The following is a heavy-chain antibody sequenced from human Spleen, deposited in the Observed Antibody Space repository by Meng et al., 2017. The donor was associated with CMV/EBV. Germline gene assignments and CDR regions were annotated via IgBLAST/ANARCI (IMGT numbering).Heavy chain of an antibody. CDR1: GFTFSSYA. V-gene: IGHV3-23*03. Sequence: GESLKISCAASGFTFSSYAMSWVRQAPGKGLEWVSVIYSGGSSTYYADSVKGRFTISRDNSKNTMYLQMNSLRPEDTAVYYYAKDHCSSISCQYYYYYHMDVWGLGTTVTVSS. J-gene: IGHJ6*02. CDR3: AKDHCSSISCQYYYYYHMDV. CDR2: IYSGGSST. D-gene: IGHD2-2*01.